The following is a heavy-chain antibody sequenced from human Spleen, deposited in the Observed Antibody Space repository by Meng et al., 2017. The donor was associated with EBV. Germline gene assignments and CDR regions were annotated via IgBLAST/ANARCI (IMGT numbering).Heavy chain of an antibody. CDR1: GGSVSSGSYY. J-gene: IGHJ4*02. V-gene: IGHV4-61*01. CDR3: ATQSRGDYGPFDY. Sequence: QVQLQESGPGLVKPSETLSLICTVSGGSVSSGSYYWTWIRQPPGKGLEYIGYIFYGGSTNYNPYLKSRVTISVDPSKNQFSLKLSSVTAADTAVYYCATQSRGDYGPFDYWGQGALVTVSS. CDR2: IFYGGST. D-gene: IGHD4-17*01.